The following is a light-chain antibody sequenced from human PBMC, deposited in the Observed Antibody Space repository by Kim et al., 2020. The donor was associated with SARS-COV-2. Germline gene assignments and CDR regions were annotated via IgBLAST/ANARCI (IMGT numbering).Light chain of an antibody. Sequence: LSPGERAPLSCRASQSVSSTYLAWYQQTPGQAPRLLIYGASSRATGIPDRFSGSGSGTDFTLTISRLEPEDFAVYYCQQYGSSPGTFGQGTKLEI. CDR1: QSVSSTY. J-gene: IGKJ2*01. CDR3: QQYGSSPGT. CDR2: GAS. V-gene: IGKV3-20*01.